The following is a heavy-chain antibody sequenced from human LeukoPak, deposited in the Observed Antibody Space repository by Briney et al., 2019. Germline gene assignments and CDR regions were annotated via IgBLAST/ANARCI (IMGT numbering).Heavy chain of an antibody. D-gene: IGHD2-2*01. J-gene: IGHJ6*02. CDR2: INHSGST. CDR3: ARDGIVVVPAATQHYYYGMDV. V-gene: IGHV4-34*01. Sequence: PSETLSLTCAVYGVSFSGYYWSWISQPPGKGLEWIGEINHSGSTNYNPSLKSRVTISVDTSKNQFSLKLSSVTAADTAVYYCARDGIVVVPAATQHYYYGMDVWGQGTTVTVSS. CDR1: GVSFSGYY.